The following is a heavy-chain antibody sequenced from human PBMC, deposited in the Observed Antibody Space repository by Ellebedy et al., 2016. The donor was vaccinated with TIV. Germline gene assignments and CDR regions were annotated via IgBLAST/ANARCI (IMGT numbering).Heavy chain of an antibody. V-gene: IGHV3-21*01. CDR1: GFTFSDYS. J-gene: IGHJ4*02. CDR3: AREKSGHKWNDGFDS. CDR2: ISSSGNYR. D-gene: IGHD1-1*01. Sequence: PGGSLRLSCAASGFTFSDYSMNWVRQAPGKGLEWVSSISSSGNYRYHGDSVKGRFTISRDNAKNLLYLQMNSLRAEDTAVYYCAREKSGHKWNDGFDSWGQGTLVTVSS.